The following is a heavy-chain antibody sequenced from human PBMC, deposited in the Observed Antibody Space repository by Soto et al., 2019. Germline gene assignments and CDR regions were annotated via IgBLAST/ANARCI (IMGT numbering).Heavy chain of an antibody. Sequence: PSETLSLTCTVSGGSISSSSYYWGWIRQPPGKGLEWIGSIYYSGSTYYNPSLKSRVTISVDTSKNQFSLKLSSVTAADTAVYYCARRRGAYCGGDCYPFFVYWGQGTLVTSPQ. CDR2: IYYSGST. CDR3: ARRRGAYCGGDCYPFFVY. V-gene: IGHV4-39*01. CDR1: GGSISSSSYY. J-gene: IGHJ4*02. D-gene: IGHD2-21*02.